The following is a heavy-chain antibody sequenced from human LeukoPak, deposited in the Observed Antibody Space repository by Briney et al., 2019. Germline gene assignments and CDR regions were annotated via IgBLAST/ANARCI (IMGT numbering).Heavy chain of an antibody. J-gene: IGHJ6*03. CDR3: ARGSDSSSWYKYYYYYYYMDV. CDR2: INPNSGGT. CDR1: GYTFTGYY. V-gene: IGHV1-2*02. Sequence: ASVKVSCKASGYTFTGYYMHWVRQAPGQGLEWMGWINPNSGGTNYAQKFQGRVTMTRDTSISTAYMELSRLRSDDTAVYYCARGSDSSSWYKYYYYYYYMDVWGKGTTVTISS. D-gene: IGHD6-13*01.